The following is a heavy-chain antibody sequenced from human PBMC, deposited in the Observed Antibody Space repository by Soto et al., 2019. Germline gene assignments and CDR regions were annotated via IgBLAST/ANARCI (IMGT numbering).Heavy chain of an antibody. CDR1: GYTFTSYD. V-gene: IGHV1-8*01. CDR2: MNPNSGNT. D-gene: IGHD1-1*01. J-gene: IGHJ6*02. Sequence: QVQLVQSGAEVKKPGASVKVSCKASGYTFTSYDINWVRQATGQGLEWLGWMNPNSGNTGYAQKFRGRVTMTRNTSISTAYMERSSMRSEDTAVYYCARERTGTTSMDVWGQGTKVTVSS. CDR3: ARERTGTTSMDV.